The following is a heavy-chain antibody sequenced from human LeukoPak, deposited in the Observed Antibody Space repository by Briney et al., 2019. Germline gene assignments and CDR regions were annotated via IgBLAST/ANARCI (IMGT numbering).Heavy chain of an antibody. CDR3: ARGAEGIAAADSNFDY. CDR2: ISSGGSTI. J-gene: IGHJ4*02. D-gene: IGHD6-13*01. Sequence: GGSLRLSCAASGFTFSSYEMNWVRQAPGKGLEWVSYISSGGSTIYYADSVRGRFTISRDNAKNSLYLQMNSLRAEDTAAYYCARGAEGIAAADSNFDYWGQGTLVTVSS. CDR1: GFTFSSYE. V-gene: IGHV3-48*03.